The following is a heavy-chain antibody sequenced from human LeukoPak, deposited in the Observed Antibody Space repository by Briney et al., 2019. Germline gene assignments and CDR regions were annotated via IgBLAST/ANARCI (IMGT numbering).Heavy chain of an antibody. Sequence: ASVMVSCKASGYTFTNYGISWMRQAPGQGLEWMGWISGYNGNTNYAQKFQGRVTMTTDTSTTTVYMELKSLTSDDTAVYYCARDISSSCRENWGQGTLATVSS. D-gene: IGHD6-13*01. CDR3: ARDISSSCREN. CDR1: GYTFTNYG. J-gene: IGHJ4*02. CDR2: ISGYNGNT. V-gene: IGHV1-18*01.